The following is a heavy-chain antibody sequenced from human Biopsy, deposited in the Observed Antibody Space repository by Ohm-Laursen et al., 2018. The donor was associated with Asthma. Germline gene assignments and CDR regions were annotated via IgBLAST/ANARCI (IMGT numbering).Heavy chain of an antibody. CDR2: ISYDGSTK. D-gene: IGHD4-17*01. Sequence: SLRLSCSASGFSFNSYGMHWDRQAPGKGLERVAVISYDGSTKYYADSVKGRFTISRDNSKNTLYLQMSSLRVGDTAVYYCAKDPRIYGDHVAGIDVWGQGTAVHVSS. J-gene: IGHJ6*02. CDR1: GFSFNSYG. CDR3: AKDPRIYGDHVAGIDV. V-gene: IGHV3-30*18.